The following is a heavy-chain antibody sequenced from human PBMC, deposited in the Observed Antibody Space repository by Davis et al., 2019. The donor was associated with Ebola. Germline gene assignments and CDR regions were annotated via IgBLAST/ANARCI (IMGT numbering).Heavy chain of an antibody. CDR1: GYTLVSYY. CDR3: ATSFGVVIARDRYYGMDV. J-gene: IGHJ6*02. CDR2: INPSGGTT. D-gene: IGHD3-3*01. V-gene: IGHV1-46*01. Sequence: ASVKVSCKASGYTLVSYYAHWVRQAPGQGLEWMGIINPSGGTTTYAQKFQGRVTMTEDTSTDTAYMELSSLRSEDTAVYYCATSFGVVIARDRYYGMDVWGQGTTVTVSS.